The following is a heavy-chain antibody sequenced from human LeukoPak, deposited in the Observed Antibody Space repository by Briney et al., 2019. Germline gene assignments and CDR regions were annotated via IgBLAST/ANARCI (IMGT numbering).Heavy chain of an antibody. CDR1: GFTFSSYA. D-gene: IGHD3-10*01. CDR3: AKEGELLWFGELSSGVCDY. V-gene: IGHV3-23*01. CDR2: ISGSGGST. J-gene: IGHJ4*02. Sequence: AGGSLRLSCAASGFTFSSYAMSWVRQAPGKGLEWVSAISGSGGSTYYADSVKGRFTISRDNSKNTLYLQMNSLRAEDTAVYYCAKEGELLWFGELSSGVCDYWGQGTLVTVSS.